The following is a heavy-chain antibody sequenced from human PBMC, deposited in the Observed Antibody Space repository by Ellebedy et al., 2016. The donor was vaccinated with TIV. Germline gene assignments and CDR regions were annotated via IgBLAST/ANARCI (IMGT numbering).Heavy chain of an antibody. J-gene: IGHJ6*02. CDR2: ISDSGSMI. D-gene: IGHD6-19*01. Sequence: GGSLRLXXAASGFSSSDYYMSWIRQAPGKGLEWVSYISDSGSMIHYADSVKGRFTISRDNSKNSLYLQMNNLRAEDTAVYYCARISSGGSFYGMDVWGQGTTVTVSS. V-gene: IGHV3-11*01. CDR1: GFSSSDYY. CDR3: ARISSGGSFYGMDV.